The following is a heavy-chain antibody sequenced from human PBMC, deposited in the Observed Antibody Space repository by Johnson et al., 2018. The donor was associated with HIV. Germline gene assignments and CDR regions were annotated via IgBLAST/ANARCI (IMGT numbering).Heavy chain of an antibody. CDR2: INQDGSEK. J-gene: IGHJ3*01. Sequence: VQLVESGGGLVQPGGSLRLSCAAPGFTFSFYCMNWVRQAQGKGLEWVANINQDGSEKYYVDSVKGRFTISRENAKNSLYLQMNSLRAGDTAVYYCARAYYDSRGYYPHAFHVWGQGTVVTVSS. CDR3: ARAYYDSRGYYPHAFHV. CDR1: GFTFSFYC. D-gene: IGHD3-22*01. V-gene: IGHV3-7*04.